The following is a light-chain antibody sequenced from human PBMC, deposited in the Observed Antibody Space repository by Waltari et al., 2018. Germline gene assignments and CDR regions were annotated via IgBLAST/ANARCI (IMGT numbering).Light chain of an antibody. CDR3: NSRDSSGNHVV. CDR1: SLRSYY. J-gene: IGLJ2*01. V-gene: IGLV3-19*01. Sequence: SSELTQDLAVSVALGQTVRITCQGDSLRSYYASWYQQKPGQAPVLVIYGKNTRPSGIPDRFSGSSSGNTASLTITGAQAEDEADYYCNSRDSSGNHVVFGGGTKLTVL. CDR2: GKN.